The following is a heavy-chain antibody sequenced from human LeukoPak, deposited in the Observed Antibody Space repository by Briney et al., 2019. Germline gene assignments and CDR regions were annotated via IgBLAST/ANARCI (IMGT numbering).Heavy chain of an antibody. J-gene: IGHJ4*02. CDR2: IWHDGNNK. Sequence: GGSLRLSCAASGFTFSTYGMHWVRQAPGKGLEWVAAIWHDGNNKYYADSVKGRFSISRDNSKNTLDLQMNSLRAEDTAVYYCARGSGYNYGNFDYWGQGTLVTVSS. CDR1: GFTFSTYG. V-gene: IGHV3-33*01. D-gene: IGHD5-18*01. CDR3: ARGSGYNYGNFDY.